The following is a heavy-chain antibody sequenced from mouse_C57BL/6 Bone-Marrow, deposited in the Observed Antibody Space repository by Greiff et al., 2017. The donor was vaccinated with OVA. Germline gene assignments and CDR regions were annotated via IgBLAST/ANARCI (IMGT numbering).Heavy chain of an antibody. J-gene: IGHJ1*03. CDR1: GYTFTGYW. Sequence: VQLQQSGAELMKPGASVKLSCKATGYTFTGYWIEWVKQRPGHGLEWIGEILPGSGSTNYNEKFKGKATFTVDTSSNTAYMQLSSLTTEDSAIYYGAREGYYGSSRYWYGDVWGTGTTVTVSS. CDR2: ILPGSGST. CDR3: AREGYYGSSRYWYGDV. V-gene: IGHV1-9*01. D-gene: IGHD1-1*01.